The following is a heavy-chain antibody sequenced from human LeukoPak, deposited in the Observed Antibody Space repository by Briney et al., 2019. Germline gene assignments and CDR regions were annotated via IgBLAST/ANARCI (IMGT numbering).Heavy chain of an antibody. D-gene: IGHD6-13*01. CDR1: GYTLTELS. V-gene: IGHV1-24*01. Sequence: VASVKVSCKVSGYTLTELSMHWVRQAPGKGLEWMGGFDPEDGETIYAQKFQGRVTMTEDTSTDTAYMELSSLRSEDTAVYYCARGRYSSSWYLYYYMDVWGKGTTVTISS. CDR3: ARGRYSSSWYLYYYMDV. J-gene: IGHJ6*03. CDR2: FDPEDGET.